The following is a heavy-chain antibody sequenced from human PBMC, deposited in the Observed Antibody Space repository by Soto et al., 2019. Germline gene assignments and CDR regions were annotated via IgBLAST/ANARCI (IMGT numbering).Heavy chain of an antibody. CDR2: IWYDGSNK. CDR3: AGGGGGGDYVPHFDY. J-gene: IGHJ4*02. D-gene: IGHD4-17*01. CDR1: GFTFSSYG. Sequence: QVQLVESGGGVVQPGRSLRLSCAASGFTFSSYGMHWVRQAPGKGLEWVAVIWYDGSNKYYADSVKGRFTISRDNSKNPVYLQKKRLRAGDTAVYNCAGGGGGGDYVPHFDYWGQGTLVTVSS. V-gene: IGHV3-33*01.